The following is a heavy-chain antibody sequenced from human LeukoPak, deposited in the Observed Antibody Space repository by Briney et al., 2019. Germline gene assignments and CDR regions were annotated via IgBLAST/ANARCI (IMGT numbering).Heavy chain of an antibody. V-gene: IGHV1-8*01. Sequence: GASVKVSCKASGYTFTNYHIAWVRQAPGQGLEWMGWVSTNDGNTVYAQRLQGRVTMTRNTSISTAYMELSSLRSEDTAVYYCARVSSFLLYGDYVYWFDPWGQGTLVTVSS. CDR3: ARVSSFLLYGDYVYWFDP. CDR2: VSTNDGNT. CDR1: GYTFTNYH. J-gene: IGHJ5*02. D-gene: IGHD4-17*01.